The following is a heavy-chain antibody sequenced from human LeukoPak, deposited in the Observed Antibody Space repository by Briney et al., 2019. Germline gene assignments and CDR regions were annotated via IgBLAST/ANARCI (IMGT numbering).Heavy chain of an antibody. Sequence: PSETLSLTCAVYGGSFSGYYWGWIRQPPGKGLEWIGSIYSSGSTYYNASLQSRVTISIETSKNQISLRLNSVTAADTANCAKSGGYGLIDYWGQGTLVTVSS. CDR3: SGGYGLIDY. V-gene: IGHV4-34*01. J-gene: IGHJ4*02. CDR1: GGSFSGYY. CDR2: IYSSGST. D-gene: IGHD1-26*01.